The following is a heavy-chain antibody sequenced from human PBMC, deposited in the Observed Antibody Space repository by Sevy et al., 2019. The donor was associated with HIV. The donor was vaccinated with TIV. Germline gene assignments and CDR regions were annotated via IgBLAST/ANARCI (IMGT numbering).Heavy chain of an antibody. D-gene: IGHD2-8*01. CDR1: GFSFSHYA. CDR2: ISYDGTHK. Sequence: GESLKISCAASGFSFSHYAFLWVRQAPGKGLEWVSLISYDGTHKYYADSVKGRFTISRDNSKNTLFLQMTNMKPYDTAVYYCARVAVSYCTNDCYHRFDYWGQGTLVTVSS. CDR3: ARVAVSYCTNDCYHRFDY. V-gene: IGHV3-30-3*01. J-gene: IGHJ4*02.